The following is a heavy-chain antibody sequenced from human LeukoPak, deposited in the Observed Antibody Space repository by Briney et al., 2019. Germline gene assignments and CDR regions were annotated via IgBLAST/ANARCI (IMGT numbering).Heavy chain of an antibody. D-gene: IGHD2-8*02. CDR1: GGSISSYY. CDR2: IYTSGST. V-gene: IGHV4-4*07. Sequence: SETLSLTCTVSGGSISSYYWSRIRQPAGKGLEWIGRIYTSGSTNYNPSLKSRVTMSVDTSKNQFSLKLSSVTAADTAVYYCAGSGDYYYYGMDVWGQGTTVTVSS. CDR3: AGSGDYYYYGMDV. J-gene: IGHJ6*02.